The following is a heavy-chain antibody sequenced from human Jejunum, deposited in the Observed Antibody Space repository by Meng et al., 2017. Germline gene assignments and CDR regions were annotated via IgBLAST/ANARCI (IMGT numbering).Heavy chain of an antibody. J-gene: IGHJ4*02. CDR1: GGSISGSYDY. CDR2: ISYSGST. V-gene: IGHV4-39*01. Sequence: QLQLQESCAGLVKASETLSLTCTVSGGSISGSYDYWGWIRQPPGKGLDWTGTISYSGSTYYNPSLTSRVTISMDTSKNQFSLKLSSVTAADTAVYYCARHFSGSGTWFFDSWGQGVLVTVSS. CDR3: ARHFSGSGTWFFDS. D-gene: IGHD3-10*01.